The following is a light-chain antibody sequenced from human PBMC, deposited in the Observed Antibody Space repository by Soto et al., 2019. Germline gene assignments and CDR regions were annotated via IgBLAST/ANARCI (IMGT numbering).Light chain of an antibody. J-gene: IGKJ2*01. CDR1: RSVSSN. V-gene: IGKV3-15*01. CDR3: QQYNNWPRST. Sequence: EIVMTQSPATLSVSPGERATLSCRASRSVSSNLAWYQQKPGQAPRLLIYGASTRATGIPARFSGSGSGTEFTLTISSLQSEDFAVYYCQQYNNWPRSTFGQGTKLEIK. CDR2: GAS.